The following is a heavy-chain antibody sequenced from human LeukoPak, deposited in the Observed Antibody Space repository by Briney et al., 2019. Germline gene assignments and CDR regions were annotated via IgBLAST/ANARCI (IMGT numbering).Heavy chain of an antibody. Sequence: HPGGSLRLSCAASGFTFSSYWMSWVRQAPGKGLEWVANVKQDGSEKYCVDSVKGRFTISRDNAKNSLYLQMNSLRAEDTAVYYCAREASDRLRPIDYWGQGTLVTVSS. CDR3: AREASDRLRPIDY. D-gene: IGHD4-17*01. V-gene: IGHV3-7*04. CDR1: GFTFSSYW. CDR2: VKQDGSEK. J-gene: IGHJ4*02.